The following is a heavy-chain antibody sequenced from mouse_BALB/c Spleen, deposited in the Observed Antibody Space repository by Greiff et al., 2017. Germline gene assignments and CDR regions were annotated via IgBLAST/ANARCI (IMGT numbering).Heavy chain of an antibody. CDR2: ISYSGST. Sequence: EVKLMESGPGLVKPSQSLSLTCTVTGYSITSGYAWNRIRQFPGNKLEWMGYISYSGSTSYNPSLKSRISITRDTSKNQFFLQLNSVTTEDTATYYCARVTGTKGFAYWGQGTLVTVSA. D-gene: IGHD4-1*01. CDR1: GYSITSGYA. CDR3: ARVTGTKGFAY. J-gene: IGHJ3*01. V-gene: IGHV3-2*02.